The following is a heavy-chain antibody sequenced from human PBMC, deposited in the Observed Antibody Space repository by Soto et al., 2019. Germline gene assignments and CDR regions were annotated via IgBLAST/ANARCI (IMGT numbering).Heavy chain of an antibody. CDR3: AVGDNYVTPTPRDV. J-gene: IGHJ6*03. V-gene: IGHV1-69*13. CDR2: IIPIFGTA. CDR1: GGTFSSYA. D-gene: IGHD3-16*01. Sequence: ASVKVSCKASGGTFSSYAINWVRQAPGQGLEWMGGIIPIFGTANYAQKFQGRVTITADESTSTAYMELSSLRSEDTAVYYCAVGDNYVTPTPRDVWGKGTTVAAS.